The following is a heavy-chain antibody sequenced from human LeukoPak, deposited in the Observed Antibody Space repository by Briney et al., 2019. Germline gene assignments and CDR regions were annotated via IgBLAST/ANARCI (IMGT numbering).Heavy chain of an antibody. J-gene: IGHJ4*02. V-gene: IGHV3-30-3*01. CDR1: GFTFSGYA. Sequence: TGGSLRLSCAAAGFTFSGYAMHWVRQAPGKGLEWVAVISYDGNKEDYADSVKGRFTISRDNSKNTLYLQMNSLRPEDTAVYYCARNRGASGYYWVDYWGQGTLVSVSS. CDR3: ARNRGASGYYWVDY. D-gene: IGHD3-22*01. CDR2: ISYDGNKE.